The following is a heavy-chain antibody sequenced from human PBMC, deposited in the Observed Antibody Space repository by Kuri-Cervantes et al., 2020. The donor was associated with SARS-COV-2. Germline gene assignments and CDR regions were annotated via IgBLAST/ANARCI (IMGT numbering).Heavy chain of an antibody. Sequence: GGSLRLSCAASGFTFSSYGMHWVRQAPGKGLEWVSVIYSGGSTSYADSVKGRFTISRDNSRNTLYLQMNSLRAEDTAVCYCARGHDRRVYFSTPAPYYFDFWGQGILVTVSS. CDR3: ARGHDRRVYFSTPAPYYFDF. V-gene: IGHV3-53*01. CDR2: IYSGGST. CDR1: GFTFSSYG. J-gene: IGHJ4*02. D-gene: IGHD3-22*01.